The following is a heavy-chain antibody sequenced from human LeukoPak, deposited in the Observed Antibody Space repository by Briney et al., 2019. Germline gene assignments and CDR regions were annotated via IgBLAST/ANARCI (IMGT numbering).Heavy chain of an antibody. CDR3: ARVSSRDDYIWGSYLDY. V-gene: IGHV3-9*01. Sequence: PGRSLRLSCAASGFTFDDYAMHWVRQAPGKGLEWVSGISWNSGSIGYADSVKGRFTISRDNAKNTLYLQMNSLRAEDTAVYYCARVSSRDDYIWGSYLDYWGQGTLVTVSS. J-gene: IGHJ4*02. CDR1: GFTFDDYA. CDR2: ISWNSGSI. D-gene: IGHD3-16*02.